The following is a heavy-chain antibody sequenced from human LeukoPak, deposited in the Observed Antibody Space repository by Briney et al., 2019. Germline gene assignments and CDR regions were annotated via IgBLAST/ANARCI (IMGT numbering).Heavy chain of an antibody. V-gene: IGHV3-48*04. CDR3: ARPKRKDIVVVVAATEDAFDI. Sequence: SLRLSCAASGFTFSSYSMNWVRQAPGKGLEWVSYISSSSSTIYYADSVKGRFTISRDNAKNSLYLQMNSLRAEDTAVYYCARPKRKDIVVVVAATEDAFDIWGQGTMVTVSS. CDR2: ISSSSSTI. CDR1: GFTFSSYS. J-gene: IGHJ3*02. D-gene: IGHD2-15*01.